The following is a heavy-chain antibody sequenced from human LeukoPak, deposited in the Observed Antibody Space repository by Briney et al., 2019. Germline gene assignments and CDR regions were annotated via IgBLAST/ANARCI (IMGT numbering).Heavy chain of an antibody. D-gene: IGHD3-22*01. CDR3: ASWDYYDSSGYHDY. CDR2: IYSGGST. V-gene: IGHV3-66*01. J-gene: IGHJ4*02. CDR1: GFTVSSNY. Sequence: GGSLRLSCAASGFTVSSNYMSWVRQAPGKGLEWVSVIYSGGSTYYADSVKGRFTISRDNSKNTLYLQMNSLRAEDTAVYYCASWDYYDSSGYHDYWGQGTLVTVSS.